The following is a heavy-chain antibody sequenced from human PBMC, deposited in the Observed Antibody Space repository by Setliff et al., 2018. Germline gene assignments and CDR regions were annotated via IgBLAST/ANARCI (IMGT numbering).Heavy chain of an antibody. CDR2: IIPVFRTA. J-gene: IGHJ4*02. D-gene: IGHD6-13*01. V-gene: IGHV1-69*13. CDR1: GGTFRSDG. Sequence: SVKVSCKASGGTFRSDGFNWVRQAPGQGLEWMGRIIPVFRTAKYAQKFQGRVTITADESTRTAYMELSSVKSNDTAVYYCARAGSAPARRKGVFEYWGQGTLVTVSS. CDR3: ARAGSAPARRKGVFEY.